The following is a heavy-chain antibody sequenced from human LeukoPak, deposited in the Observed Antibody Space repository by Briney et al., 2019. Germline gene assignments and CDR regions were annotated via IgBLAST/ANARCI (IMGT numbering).Heavy chain of an antibody. CDR2: INHSGST. CDR3: ARGPPIAVAGKGGHFDY. D-gene: IGHD6-19*01. J-gene: IGHJ4*02. Sequence: PSETLSLTCAVYGGSFSGYYWSWIRQPPGKGLEWIGEINHSGSTNYNPSLKSRVTISVDTSKNQFSLTLSSVAAADTAVYYCARGPPIAVAGKGGHFDYWGQGTLVTVSS. CDR1: GGSFSGYY. V-gene: IGHV4-34*01.